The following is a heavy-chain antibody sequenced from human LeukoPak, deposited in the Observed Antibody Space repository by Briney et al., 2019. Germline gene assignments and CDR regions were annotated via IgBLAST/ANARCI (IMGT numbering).Heavy chain of an antibody. CDR1: GFTFTSSA. CDR3: AAAPSYSSTSSLFDY. D-gene: IGHD2-2*01. J-gene: IGHJ4*02. V-gene: IGHV1-58*01. CDR2: IVVGSGNT. Sequence: ASVKVSCKASGFTFTSSAVQWVRQARGQRLEWIGWIVVGSGNTNYAQKFQERVTITRDMSTSTAYMELSSLRSEDTAVYYCAAAPSYSSTSSLFDYWGQGTLVTVSS.